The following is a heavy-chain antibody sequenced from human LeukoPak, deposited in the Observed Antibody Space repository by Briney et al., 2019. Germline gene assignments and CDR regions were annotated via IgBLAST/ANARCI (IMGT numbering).Heavy chain of an antibody. Sequence: GASVKVSCKASGYTFTNYYLHWVRQAPGQGLEWMGMIYPRDGSTSYAQNFQGRVTVTRDTSTTTVHMELRGLRSEDTAVYYCARDQEGFDYWGQRTVVTVSS. CDR1: GYTFTNYY. CDR3: ARDQEGFDY. CDR2: IYPRDGST. V-gene: IGHV1-46*01. J-gene: IGHJ4*02.